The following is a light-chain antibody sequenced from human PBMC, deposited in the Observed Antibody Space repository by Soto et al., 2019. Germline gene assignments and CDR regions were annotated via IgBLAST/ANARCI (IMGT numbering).Light chain of an antibody. CDR1: QGITRW. Sequence: ISMALSPSSVPASVVHSVTFTDGASQGITRWLAWYQQKPGKAPKLLIYAASSLQSGVPSRFSGSESGTDFTLTISSLQPEDFATYYCQQANTFPVTFGQGTRLEIK. V-gene: IGKV1-12*01. CDR2: AAS. CDR3: QQANTFPVT. J-gene: IGKJ5*01.